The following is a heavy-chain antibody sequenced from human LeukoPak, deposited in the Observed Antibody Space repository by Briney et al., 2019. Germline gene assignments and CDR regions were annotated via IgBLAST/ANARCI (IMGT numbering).Heavy chain of an antibody. CDR3: AKDSAVVAHYFDY. Sequence: GGSLRLSCAASGFTFSSYGMHWVRQAPGRGLEWVAYLNYDGSNKYYADSVKGRFTISRDSSKNTLYLQMNTLGAEDTAVYYCAKDSAVVAHYFDYWGQGTLVTVSS. V-gene: IGHV3-30*02. CDR2: LNYDGSNK. J-gene: IGHJ4*02. CDR1: GFTFSSYG. D-gene: IGHD3-22*01.